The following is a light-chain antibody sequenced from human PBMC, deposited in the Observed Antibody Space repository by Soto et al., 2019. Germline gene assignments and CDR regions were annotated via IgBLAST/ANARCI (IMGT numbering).Light chain of an antibody. CDR3: QVWDSSNKPYV. J-gene: IGLJ1*01. CDR1: NIGSRS. Sequence: SYVLTQPPSVSVAPGETARITCGGDNIGSRSVHWYQQRPGQAPVVIIYYDSDRPSGIPERFSGSNSGNTATLTISRVEAGDEAEYHCQVWDSSNKPYVFGSGTKLTVL. V-gene: IGLV3-21*04. CDR2: YDS.